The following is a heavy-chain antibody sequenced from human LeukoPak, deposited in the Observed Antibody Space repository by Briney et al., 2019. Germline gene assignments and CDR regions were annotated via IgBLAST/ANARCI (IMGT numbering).Heavy chain of an antibody. CDR1: GFTFSSYW. D-gene: IGHD2-2*01. J-gene: IGHJ4*02. CDR2: INSYGSIT. V-gene: IGHV3-74*01. CDR3: ARDWRYRTSSSCPQPFDY. Sequence: PGGSLRLSCAASGFTFSSYWMHWVRQAPGKGLIWVSRINSYGSITSYVDSVKGRFTIPRDNAKNTLYLEMNSLRAEDTAVYFCARDWRYRTSSSCPQPFDYWGQGTLVTVSS.